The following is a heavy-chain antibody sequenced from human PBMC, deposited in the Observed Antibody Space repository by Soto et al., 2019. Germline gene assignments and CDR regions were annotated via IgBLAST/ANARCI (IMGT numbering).Heavy chain of an antibody. Sequence: QVQLQESGPGLVKPSETLSLTCTVSGASISSSYWSWIRQSPGKGLEWIGYVYYSGSTKYNPSLRGRVTISVDTSKNQFSLKLNSVTAADTAVYYCARGYYDSNGQSNTFDIWGQGTMVTVSS. D-gene: IGHD3-22*01. V-gene: IGHV4-59*01. CDR3: ARGYYDSNGQSNTFDI. J-gene: IGHJ3*02. CDR2: VYYSGST. CDR1: GASISSSY.